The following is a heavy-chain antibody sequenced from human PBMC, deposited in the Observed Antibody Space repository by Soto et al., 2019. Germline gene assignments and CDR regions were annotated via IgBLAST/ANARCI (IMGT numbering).Heavy chain of an antibody. V-gene: IGHV4-31*03. CDR1: GGSISSGGYY. J-gene: IGHJ5*02. CDR3: SRAELNDYYDSSGYLQVLNWFDP. Sequence: PSETLSLTCTVSGGSISSGGYYWSWIRQHPGKGLEWIGYIYYSGSTYYNPSLKSRVTISVDTSKNQFSLKLSSVTAADTAVYYCSRAELNDYYDSSGYLQVLNWFDPWGQGTLVTVSS. CDR2: IYYSGST. D-gene: IGHD3-22*01.